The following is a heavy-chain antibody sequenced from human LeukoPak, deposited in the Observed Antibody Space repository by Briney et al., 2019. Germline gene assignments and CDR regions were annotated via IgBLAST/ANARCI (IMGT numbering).Heavy chain of an antibody. Sequence: GGSLRLSCAASGFTFSSYAMHWVRQAPGKGLEWVAVISYDGSNKYYADSVKGRFTISRDNSKNTLYLQMNSLRAEDTAVYYCARDWGLFIAAAGNGIDYWGQGTLVTVSS. CDR1: GFTFSSYA. CDR3: ARDWGLFIAAAGNGIDY. D-gene: IGHD6-13*01. CDR2: ISYDGSNK. V-gene: IGHV3-30-3*01. J-gene: IGHJ4*02.